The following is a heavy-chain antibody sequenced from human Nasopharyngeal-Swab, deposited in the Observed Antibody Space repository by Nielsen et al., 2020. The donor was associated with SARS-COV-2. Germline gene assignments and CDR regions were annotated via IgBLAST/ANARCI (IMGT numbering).Heavy chain of an antibody. Sequence: GGSLRLSCAASGFTFRDYSMNWVRQAPGKGLEWVSSIGRYGTDIFHADSVKGRFSVFRDAANKSIYLQMRSLRAGDTAVYYCARGTVFGVANGMDVWGQGTSVTVSS. J-gene: IGHJ6*02. D-gene: IGHD3-3*01. CDR3: ARGTVFGVANGMDV. CDR1: GFTFRDYS. CDR2: IGRYGTDI. V-gene: IGHV3-21*01.